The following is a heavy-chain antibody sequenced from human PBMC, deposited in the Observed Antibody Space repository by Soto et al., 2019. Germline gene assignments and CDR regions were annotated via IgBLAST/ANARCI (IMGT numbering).Heavy chain of an antibody. D-gene: IGHD3-10*01. V-gene: IGHV2-5*02. CDR2: IYWDDEK. Sequence: QITLKESGPTLVKPTQTLTLTCTFSGFSLSTSGVGVGWIRQPPGKALEWLALIYWDDEKRYSPSLKSRLTITKDTSKNQVVLTMTNMDPVDTATYYCAHSWLLVSVHWGQGTLVTVSS. CDR3: AHSWLLVSVH. CDR1: GFSLSTSGVG. J-gene: IGHJ4*02.